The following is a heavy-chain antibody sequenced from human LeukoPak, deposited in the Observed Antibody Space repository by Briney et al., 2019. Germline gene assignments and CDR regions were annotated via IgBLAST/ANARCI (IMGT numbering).Heavy chain of an antibody. CDR2: ISAYNGNT. Sequence: ASVKVSCKVSGYTLTELSMHWVRQAPGQGLEWMGWISAYNGNTNYAQKLQGRVTMTTDTSTSTAYMELRSLRSDDTAVYYCARVKSALIGIGYCSSTSCSPMLSWFDPWGQGTLVTVSS. V-gene: IGHV1-18*01. J-gene: IGHJ5*02. CDR3: ARVKSALIGIGYCSSTSCSPMLSWFDP. CDR1: GYTLTELS. D-gene: IGHD2-2*01.